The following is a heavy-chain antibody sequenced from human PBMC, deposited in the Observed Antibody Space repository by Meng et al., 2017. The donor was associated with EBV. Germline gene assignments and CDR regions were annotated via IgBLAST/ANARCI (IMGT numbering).Heavy chain of an antibody. CDR2: VSHSGRT. CDR3: ARVGYSVHDVSFEDL. CDR1: GGSFTDYY. Sequence: QVLLRQWGAGLLKPSETLSLSCAVYGGSFTDYYWSWIRQAPGKSLEWIGEVSHSGRTRYNPSLKSRVSMSADVSKKQFSLKMKSVTAADTGVYFCARVGYSVHDVSFEDLWGQGTLGTVSP. D-gene: IGHD5/OR15-5a*01. J-gene: IGHJ4*02. V-gene: IGHV4-34*01.